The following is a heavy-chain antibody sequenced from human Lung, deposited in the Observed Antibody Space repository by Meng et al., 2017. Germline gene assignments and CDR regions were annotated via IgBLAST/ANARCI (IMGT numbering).Heavy chain of an antibody. V-gene: IGHV1-2*06. J-gene: IGHJ4*02. D-gene: IGHD6-13*01. CDR1: GYTFPDYW. CDR3: ARDEDISAAGKLFGDY. CDR2: INPKSGDT. Sequence: QVQLVQVRAEVKKPGASVKVSCKASGYTFPDYWLHWVRRAPGQGLEWMGRINPKSGDTHYAQRFQGRVTMTGDTSISTAYMELSGLRSDDTAMYYCARDEDISAAGKLFGDYWGQGTLVTASS.